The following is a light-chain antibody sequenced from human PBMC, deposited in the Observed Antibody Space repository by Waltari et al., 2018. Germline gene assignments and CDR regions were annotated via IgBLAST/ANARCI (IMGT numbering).Light chain of an antibody. V-gene: IGKV3-15*01. Sequence: EIVMTQSPATLSVSPGERATLSCRASQSVSSNLAWYQQKPGQAPRLRIYGASTRATGIPARFSGSGSGTEFTLTISSMQSEDFAVYYCQQYNNWPPLFTFGPGTKVDIK. J-gene: IGKJ3*01. CDR2: GAS. CDR3: QQYNNWPPLFT. CDR1: QSVSSN.